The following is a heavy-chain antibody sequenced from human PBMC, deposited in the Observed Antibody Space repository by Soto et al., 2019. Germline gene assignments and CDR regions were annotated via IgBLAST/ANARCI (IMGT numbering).Heavy chain of an antibody. Sequence: GASVKVSCKASGGTFSSYAISWVRQAPGQGLEWMGGIIPIFGTANYAQKFQGRVTITADESTSTAYMELSSLRSEDTAVYYCARGRWLQYQRFDYWGQGPLVTVSS. CDR3: ARGRWLQYQRFDY. CDR2: IIPIFGTA. V-gene: IGHV1-69*13. CDR1: GGTFSSYA. J-gene: IGHJ4*02. D-gene: IGHD5-12*01.